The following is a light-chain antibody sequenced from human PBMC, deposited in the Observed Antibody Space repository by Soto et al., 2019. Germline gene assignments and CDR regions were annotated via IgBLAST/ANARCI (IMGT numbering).Light chain of an antibody. CDR2: KAS. CDR1: QSIGSW. V-gene: IGKV1-5*03. CDR3: QQYNTYRA. J-gene: IGKJ1*01. Sequence: DIQMTQSPSTLSASVGDRVTITCWASQSIGSWLAWHQQKPGKAPKLLIYKASTLESGVPSRFSGSGSGTEFTLTISSLQPDDFATYYCQQYNTYRAFGQGTKVEI.